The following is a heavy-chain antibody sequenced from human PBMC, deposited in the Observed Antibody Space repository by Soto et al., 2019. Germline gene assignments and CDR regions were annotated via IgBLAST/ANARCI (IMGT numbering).Heavy chain of an antibody. CDR1: GFTFSSYG. CDR2: ISYDGSNK. D-gene: IGHD5-12*01. V-gene: IGHV3-30*18. CDR3: ANGVAGRDGYHYGAFDI. J-gene: IGHJ3*02. Sequence: GGSLRLSCAASGFTFSSYGMHWVRQAPGKGLEWVAVISYDGSNKYYADSVKGRFTISRDNSKNTLYLQMNSLRAEDTAVYYCANGVAGRDGYHYGAFDIWGQGTMVTVSS.